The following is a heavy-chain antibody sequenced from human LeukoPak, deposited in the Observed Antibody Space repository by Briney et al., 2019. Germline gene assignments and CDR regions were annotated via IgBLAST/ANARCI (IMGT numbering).Heavy chain of an antibody. J-gene: IGHJ4*02. CDR3: ARSYYGGNSGDY. Sequence: ASVKVSCKASGYTFTSYGISWVRRAPGQGLEWMGWISAYNGNTNYAQKLQGRVTMTTDTSTSTAYMELRSLRSDDTAVYYCARSYYGGNSGDYWGQGTLVTVSS. CDR1: GYTFTSYG. CDR2: ISAYNGNT. D-gene: IGHD4-23*01. V-gene: IGHV1-18*01.